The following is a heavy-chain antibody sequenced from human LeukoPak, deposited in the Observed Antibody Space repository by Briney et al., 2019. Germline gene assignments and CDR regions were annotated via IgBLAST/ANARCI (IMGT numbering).Heavy chain of an antibody. V-gene: IGHV3-11*01. CDR2: ISSSGSTI. CDR1: GFTFSDYY. CDR3: ARRNEVSWFNTDAFDI. J-gene: IGHJ3*02. Sequence: GGSLRLSCAASGFTFSDYYMSWIRQAPGKGLEWVSYISSSGSTIYYADSVKGRFTISRDNAKNSLYLQMNSLRAEDTAVCYCARRNEVSWFNTDAFDIWGQGTMVTVSS. D-gene: IGHD1-1*01.